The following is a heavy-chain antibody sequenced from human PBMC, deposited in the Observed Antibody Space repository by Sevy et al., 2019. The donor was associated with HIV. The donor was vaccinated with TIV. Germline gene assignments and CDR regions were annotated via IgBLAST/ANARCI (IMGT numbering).Heavy chain of an antibody. D-gene: IGHD3-10*01. CDR3: ARPSYGSGRGYQNYFYYYGMDD. CDR2: IIPIFGTT. V-gene: IGHV1-69*13. J-gene: IGHJ6*02. Sequence: ASVKVSCKASGGTFSSFALSWVRQAPGQGLEWMGGIIPIFGTTKNAQKFQGRVTIIADESTGTAYMELSGLGSEDTAVYYCARPSYGSGRGYQNYFYYYGMDDWGPGTTVTVSS. CDR1: GGTFSSFA.